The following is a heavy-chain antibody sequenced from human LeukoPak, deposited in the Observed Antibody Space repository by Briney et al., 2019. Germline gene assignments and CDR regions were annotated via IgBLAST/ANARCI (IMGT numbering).Heavy chain of an antibody. CDR2: ISNSGSII. J-gene: IGHJ3*02. Sequence: GGSLRLFCAASGFTFSSYEMNWVRQAPGKGLEWVSYISNSGSIIYYADSVKRRFTISRDNAKNSLYLQMNSLRAEDTAVYYCARDPQGAAFDIWGQGTMVTVSS. CDR3: ARDPQGAAFDI. D-gene: IGHD3-16*01. V-gene: IGHV3-48*03. CDR1: GFTFSSYE.